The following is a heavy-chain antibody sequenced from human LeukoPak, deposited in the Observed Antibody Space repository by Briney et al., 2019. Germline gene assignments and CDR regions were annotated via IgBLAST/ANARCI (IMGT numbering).Heavy chain of an antibody. CDR2: SIPIFGTA. V-gene: IGHV1-69*13. J-gene: IGHJ4*02. CDR3: ARDLGGSGSYYNYFDY. Sequence: SVKVSCKASGGTFISYAISWVRQAPGQGVEWRGGSIPIFGTANYAQKFQGRVTITADESTSTAYMELSSLRSEDTAVYYCARDLGGSGSYYNYFDYWGQGTLVTVSS. CDR1: GGTFISYA. D-gene: IGHD3-10*01.